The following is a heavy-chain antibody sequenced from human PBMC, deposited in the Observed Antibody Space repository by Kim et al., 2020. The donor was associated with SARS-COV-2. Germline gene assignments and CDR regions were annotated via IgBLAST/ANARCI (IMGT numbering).Heavy chain of an antibody. CDR1: GFRFNEYT. Sequence: GGSLRLSCEASGFRFNEYTMHWVRQVPRRGLQWVSLMNGDGSTTEYADSVKGRLTISRDNSKNALYLHMSNLRSEDSALYYCARSKVYYYYGIDFWGQGTTVTVS. CDR2: MNGDGSTT. V-gene: IGHV3-43*02. D-gene: IGHD4-4*01. CDR3: ARSKVYYYYGIDF. J-gene: IGHJ6*02.